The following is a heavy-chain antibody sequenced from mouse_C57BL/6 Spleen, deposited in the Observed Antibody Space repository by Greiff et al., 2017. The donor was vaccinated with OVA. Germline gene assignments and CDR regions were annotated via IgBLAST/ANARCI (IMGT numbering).Heavy chain of an antibody. CDR3: AREESYYGSSFDY. D-gene: IGHD1-1*01. Sequence: EVQLQESGPGLVKPSQSLSLTCSVTGYSITSGYYWNWIRQFPGNKLEWMGYISYDGSNNYNPSLKNRISITRDTSKNQFFLKLNSVTTEDTATYYCAREESYYGSSFDYWGQGTTLTVSS. CDR1: GYSITSGYY. J-gene: IGHJ2*01. CDR2: ISYDGSN. V-gene: IGHV3-6*01.